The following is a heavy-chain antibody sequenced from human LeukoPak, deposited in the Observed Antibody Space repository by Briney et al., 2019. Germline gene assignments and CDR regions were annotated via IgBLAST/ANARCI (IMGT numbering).Heavy chain of an antibody. V-gene: IGHV3-7*01. CDR2: IKRDGSES. Sequence: GGSLRLSCAASGFTFSNYWMSWVRQAPGKGLEWVANIKRDGSESYYVDSVKGRFTISRDNAKNSVYLQMNSLRVEDTAVYYCARDCAAAVGWGQGTLVTVSS. CDR3: ARDCAAAVG. CDR1: GFTFSNYW. J-gene: IGHJ4*02. D-gene: IGHD6-13*01.